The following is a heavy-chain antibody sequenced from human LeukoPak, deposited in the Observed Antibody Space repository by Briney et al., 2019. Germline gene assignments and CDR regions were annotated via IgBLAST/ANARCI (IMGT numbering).Heavy chain of an antibody. Sequence: SLTCTVSGGSISGXYWSWIRQPPGKGLEWIGYMYYSGTTNYNPSLKSRVTISVDTSKNQFSLNLSSVTAADTAVYYCARLPGIAESGKAVDYWGQGTXXXVSX. CDR3: ARLPGIAESGKAVDY. D-gene: IGHD6-19*01. J-gene: IGHJ4*02. CDR2: MYYSGTT. V-gene: IGHV4-59*01. CDR1: GGSISGXY.